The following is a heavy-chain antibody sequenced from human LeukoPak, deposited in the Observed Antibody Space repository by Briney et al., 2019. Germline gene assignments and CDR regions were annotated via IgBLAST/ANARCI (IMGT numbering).Heavy chain of an antibody. CDR1: GGTFSSYA. CDR3: ARCRTNGDYYYYYMDV. D-gene: IGHD2-8*01. V-gene: IGHV1-69*05. J-gene: IGHJ6*03. Sequence: SVKVSCKASGGTFSSYAISWVRQAPGQGLEWMGRIIPIFGTANYAQKFQGRDTITTDESTSTAYMELSSLRSEDTAVYYCARCRTNGDYYYYYMDVWGKGTTVTVSS. CDR2: IIPIFGTA.